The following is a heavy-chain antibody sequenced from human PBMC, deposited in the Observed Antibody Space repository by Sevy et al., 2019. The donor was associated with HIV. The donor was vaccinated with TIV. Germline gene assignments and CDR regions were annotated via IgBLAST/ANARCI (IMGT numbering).Heavy chain of an antibody. V-gene: IGHV3-33*07. CDR3: ASEAGYGTDSRPFDY. CDR2: IWHDGNSE. J-gene: IGHJ4*02. CDR1: GFTFSKYS. D-gene: IGHD5-12*01. Sequence: GGSLRLSCAASGFTFSKYSMSWVRQAPGKGLEWVAVIWHDGNSEYYADSVRGRFTISRDDSKSTLYLQMNSLRPEDTALYYCASEAGYGTDSRPFDYWGQGTLVTVSS.